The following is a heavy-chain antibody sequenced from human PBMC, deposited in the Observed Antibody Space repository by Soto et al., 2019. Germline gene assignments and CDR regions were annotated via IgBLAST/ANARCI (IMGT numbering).Heavy chain of an antibody. J-gene: IGHJ4*02. D-gene: IGHD3-22*01. CDR3: ARLTLPWDDPARSYDSSGYYG. V-gene: IGHV1-69*01. Sequence: VYCKASGGTFSSSAISWVRQAPGQGLEWMGGIIPIFGTANYAQKVQGRVTITADESTSTAYMELSRLRSEDTAGYYCARLTLPWDDPARSYDSSGYYGWGQGTLVTASS. CDR2: IIPIFGTA. CDR1: GGTFSSSA.